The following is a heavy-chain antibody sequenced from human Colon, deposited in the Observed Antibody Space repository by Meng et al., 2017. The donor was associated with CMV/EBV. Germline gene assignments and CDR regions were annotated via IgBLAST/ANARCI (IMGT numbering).Heavy chain of an antibody. CDR3: ARGAPRFLEWLLVFFDY. CDR1: GFTFSSYE. CDR2: ISSSGSTI. Sequence: GESLKISCAASGFTFSSYEMNWVRQAPGKGLEWVSYISSSGSTIYYADSVKGRFTISRDNAKNSLYLQMNSLRAEDTAVYYCARGAPRFLEWLLVFFDYWGQGTLVTVSS. D-gene: IGHD3-3*01. V-gene: IGHV3-48*03. J-gene: IGHJ4*02.